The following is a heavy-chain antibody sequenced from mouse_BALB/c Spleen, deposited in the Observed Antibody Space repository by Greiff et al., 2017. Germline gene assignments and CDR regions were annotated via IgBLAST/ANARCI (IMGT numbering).Heavy chain of an antibody. V-gene: IGHV5-12-2*01. D-gene: IGHD2-2*01. J-gene: IGHJ2*01. CDR1: GFTFSSYT. Sequence: DVKLVESGGGLVQPGGSLKLSCAASGFTFSSYTMSWVRQTPEKRLEWVAYISNGGGSTYYPDTVKGRFTISRDNAKNTLYLQMSSLKSEDTAMYYCARVGYDGFDYWGQGTTLTVSS. CDR2: ISNGGGST. CDR3: ARVGYDGFDY.